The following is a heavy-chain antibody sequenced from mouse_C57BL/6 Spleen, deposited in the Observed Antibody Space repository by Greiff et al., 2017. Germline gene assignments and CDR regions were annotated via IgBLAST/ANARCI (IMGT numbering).Heavy chain of an antibody. CDR3: ARYGYEGAMDY. Sequence: DVKLQESGGGLVQPGGSLKLSCAASGFTFSDYYMYWVRQTPEKRLEWVAYISNGGGSTYYPDTVKGRFTISRDNAKNTLYLQMSRLKSEDTAMYYCARYGYEGAMDYWGQGTSVTVSS. CDR1: GFTFSDYY. V-gene: IGHV5-12*01. CDR2: ISNGGGST. D-gene: IGHD2-2*01. J-gene: IGHJ4*01.